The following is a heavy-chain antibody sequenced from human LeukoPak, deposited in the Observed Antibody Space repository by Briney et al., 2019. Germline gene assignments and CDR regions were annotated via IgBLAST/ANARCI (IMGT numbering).Heavy chain of an antibody. V-gene: IGHV4-31*03. J-gene: IGHJ5*02. CDR2: IYYSGST. D-gene: IGHD5-12*01. CDR3: ARQYGGYSWFVP. Sequence: PSQTLSLTCTVSGGSISSGGYYWSWIRQHPGKGLEWIGYIYYSGSTYYNPSLKSRVTISVDTSKNQFSLKLSSVTAADTAVYYCARQYGGYSWFVPWGQVTLVTVSS. CDR1: GGSISSGGYY.